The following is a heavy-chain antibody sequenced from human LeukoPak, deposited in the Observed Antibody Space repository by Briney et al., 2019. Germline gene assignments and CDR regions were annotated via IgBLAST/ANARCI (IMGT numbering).Heavy chain of an antibody. CDR1: GFTFTIHS. CDR3: ARDESSSWYAYY. J-gene: IGHJ4*02. CDR2: INEDQSEE. D-gene: IGHD6-13*01. V-gene: IGHV3-7*01. Sequence: GGSLRLSCAASGFTFTIHSMSWVRQAPGKGLEWVANINEDQSEEYYVDSVKGRFTISRDNAKNSLYLQMNSLRAEDTAVYYCARDESSSWYAYYWGQGTLVTVSS.